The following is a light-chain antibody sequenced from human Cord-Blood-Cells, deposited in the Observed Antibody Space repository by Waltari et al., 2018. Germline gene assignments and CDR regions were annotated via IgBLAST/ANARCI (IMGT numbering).Light chain of an antibody. Sequence: QSALTQPASVSGSPGQSTTISCTGTSSDVGSYHLVPGYQQHPGKAPELMIYAVGKRPSGVSNRFAGCRAGSTASLTISGLQAEDEADDCCGSYAGSSTYVGGTGTKVTV. CDR2: AVG. CDR1: SSDVGSYHL. CDR3: GSYAGSSTYV. V-gene: IGLV2-23*02. J-gene: IGLJ1*01.